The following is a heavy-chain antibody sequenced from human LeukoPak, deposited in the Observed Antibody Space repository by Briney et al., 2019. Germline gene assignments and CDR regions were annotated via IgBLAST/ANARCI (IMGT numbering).Heavy chain of an antibody. J-gene: IGHJ4*02. D-gene: IGHD3-22*01. CDR3: ERDRYFYDSAGAYYFDY. V-gene: IGHV3-7*05. Sequence: GGSLRLSCAASGFTFSSYWMSWVRQAPGKGLEWVANINQDGSEKYYVDSVKGRFTISRDNAKNSLYLQLNSLRAEDTAAYFCERDRYFYDSAGAYYFDYWGQGTLVTVSS. CDR2: INQDGSEK. CDR1: GFTFSSYW.